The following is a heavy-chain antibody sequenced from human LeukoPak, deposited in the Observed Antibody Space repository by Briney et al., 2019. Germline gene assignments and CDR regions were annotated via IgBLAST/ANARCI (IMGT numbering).Heavy chain of an antibody. D-gene: IGHD6-19*01. CDR2: ISSSGSTI. CDR1: GFTFNSYE. CDR3: ARELSSGWYGGAYNWFDP. Sequence: GGSLRLSCAASGFTFNSYEMNWVRQAPGKGLERVSYISSSGSTIYYADSVKGRFTISRDNAKNSLYLQMNSLRAEDTAVYYCARELSSGWYGGAYNWFDPWAHGTLVTVSS. J-gene: IGHJ5*02. V-gene: IGHV3-48*03.